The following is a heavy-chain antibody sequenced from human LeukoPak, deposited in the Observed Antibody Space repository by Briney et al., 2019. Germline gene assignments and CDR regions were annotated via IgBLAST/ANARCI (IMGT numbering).Heavy chain of an antibody. CDR2: INHSGST. Sequence: SETLSLTCAVYGGSFSGYYWSWIRQPPGKGLEWIGEINHSGSTNYNPSLKSRVTMSVDTSKNQFSLKLSSVTAADTAVYYCARCVRDYDFWSGYYTGWFDPWGQGTLVTVSS. CDR1: GGSFSGYY. J-gene: IGHJ5*02. D-gene: IGHD3-3*01. V-gene: IGHV4-34*01. CDR3: ARCVRDYDFWSGYYTGWFDP.